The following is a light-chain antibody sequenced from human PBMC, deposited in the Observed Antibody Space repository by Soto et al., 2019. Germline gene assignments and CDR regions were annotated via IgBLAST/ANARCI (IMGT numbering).Light chain of an antibody. J-gene: IGKJ2*01. CDR3: HQYDDLPYT. CDR2: DAS. Sequence: DIQMTQSPSSLTASVGERVTITCQTSQNISKYLIWYQQSPGKAPNLLISDASNLEAGVPSRFSGRGSGTHFTLTISSLQPEDIGRYYCHQYDDLPYTFGQGTSLQIK. CDR1: QNISKY. V-gene: IGKV1-33*01.